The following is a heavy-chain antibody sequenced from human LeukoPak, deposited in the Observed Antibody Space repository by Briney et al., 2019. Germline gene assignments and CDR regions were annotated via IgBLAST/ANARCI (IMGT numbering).Heavy chain of an antibody. CDR3: AXXXRPNYYGSGSYSGY. D-gene: IGHD3-10*01. CDR1: GYTFTSYD. CDR2: MNPNSGNT. J-gene: IGHJ4*02. Sequence: ASVKVSCKASGYTFTSYDINWVRQATGQGLEWMGWMNPNSGNTGYAQKFQGRVTMTRNTSISTAYMELSSLRSEDTAVYYCAXXXRPNYYGSGSYSGYWGQGTLVTVSS. V-gene: IGHV1-8*01.